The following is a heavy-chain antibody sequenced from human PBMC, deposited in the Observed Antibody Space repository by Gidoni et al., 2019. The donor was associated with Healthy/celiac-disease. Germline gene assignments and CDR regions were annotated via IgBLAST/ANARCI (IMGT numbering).Heavy chain of an antibody. Sequence: QVQLVQSGAEVKKPGTSVKVSCKAHGGTFSRYAISCVRQAPGQGLEWMGGIIPIFGTANYAQKFQGRVTITADKSTSTAYMELSSLRSEDTAVYYCVVDTAMPNYYYYGMDVWGQGTTVTVSS. CDR3: VVDTAMPNYYYYGMDV. CDR2: IIPIFGTA. V-gene: IGHV1-69*06. D-gene: IGHD5-18*01. CDR1: GGTFSRYA. J-gene: IGHJ6*02.